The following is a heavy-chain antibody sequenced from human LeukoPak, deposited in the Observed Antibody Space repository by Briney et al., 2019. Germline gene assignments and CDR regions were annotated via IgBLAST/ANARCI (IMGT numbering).Heavy chain of an antibody. CDR1: GFTFSSYG. CDR2: ISGSGGST. Sequence: PGGSLRLSCAASGFTFSSYGMSWVRQAPGKGLEWVSAISGSGGSTYYADSVKGRFTISRDNSKNTLYLQMNSLRAEDTAVYYCAKAPLGGNWFDPWGQGTLVTVSS. CDR3: AKAPLGGNWFDP. D-gene: IGHD3-16*01. J-gene: IGHJ5*02. V-gene: IGHV3-23*01.